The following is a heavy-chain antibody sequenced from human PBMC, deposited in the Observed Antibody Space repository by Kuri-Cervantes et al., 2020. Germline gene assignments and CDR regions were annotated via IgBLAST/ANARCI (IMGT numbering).Heavy chain of an antibody. V-gene: IGHV1-8*01. Sequence: ASAQVSCKAAGCTFTSYYINWVRQDTAQGLEWMGWINPNSGNTGYAQKFQGRVTMTRNTSTSTAYMELSSLRSEDTAVYYCARWQSEILTGYYMRYYYYGMDVWGQGTTVTVSS. CDR2: INPNSGNT. CDR1: GCTFTSYY. CDR3: ARWQSEILTGYYMRYYYYGMDV. J-gene: IGHJ6*02. D-gene: IGHD3-9*01.